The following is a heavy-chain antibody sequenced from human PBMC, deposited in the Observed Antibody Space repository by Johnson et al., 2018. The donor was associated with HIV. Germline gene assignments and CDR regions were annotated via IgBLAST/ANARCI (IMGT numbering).Heavy chain of an antibody. V-gene: IGHV3-7*01. Sequence: EVQLVESGGGVVQPGRSLRLSCAVSGFTFSSYPMHWVRQAPGKGLVWVANIKQDGSEKFYVDSVKGRFTISRDNAKNSLYLQMNSLRAEDTAVYYCARESTYCGGDCYDAFDIWGQGTMVTVSS. D-gene: IGHD2-21*02. CDR1: GFTFSSYP. CDR3: ARESTYCGGDCYDAFDI. J-gene: IGHJ3*02. CDR2: IKQDGSEK.